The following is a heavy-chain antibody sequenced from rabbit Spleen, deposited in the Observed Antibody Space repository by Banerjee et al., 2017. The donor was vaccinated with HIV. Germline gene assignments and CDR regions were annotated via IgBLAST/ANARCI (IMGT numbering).Heavy chain of an antibody. CDR1: GFSFTYGYV. V-gene: IGHV1S7*01. J-gene: IGHJ3*01. CDR2: IYTAGGTT. D-gene: IGHD2-1*01. CDR3: ARARDTYDDVGDYARLDL. Sequence: QLKETGGGLVQPGGSLTLTCKASGFSFTYGYVMCWVRQAPGKGLEWIGLIYTAGGTTDYANWVNGRFTLSSDNAQNTLDLQMNSLTAADTATYFCARARDTYDDVGDYARLDLWGPGTLVTVS.